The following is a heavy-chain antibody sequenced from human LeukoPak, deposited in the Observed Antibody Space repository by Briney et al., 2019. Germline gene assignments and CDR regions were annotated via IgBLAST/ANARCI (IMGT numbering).Heavy chain of an antibody. Sequence: SVKVSCKASGYTFSSSAISWVRQAPGQGLEWMGGIIPIFGTANYAQKFQGRVTITADESTSTAYMELSSLRSEDTAVYYCARTSYDYVWGSYRLFDYWGQGTLVTVSS. CDR3: ARTSYDYVWGSYRLFDY. J-gene: IGHJ4*02. CDR1: GYTFSSSA. D-gene: IGHD3-16*02. V-gene: IGHV1-69*13. CDR2: IIPIFGTA.